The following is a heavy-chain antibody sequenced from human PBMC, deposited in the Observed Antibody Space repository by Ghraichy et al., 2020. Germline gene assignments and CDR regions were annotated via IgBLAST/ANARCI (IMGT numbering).Heavy chain of an antibody. CDR2: IFYSGST. Sequence: TLSLTCAVSGDSIISNNWWSWVRQPPGKGLEWIGEIFYSGSTNYNPSLKSRITISLDKSKNQFSLKMTSVTAADTAVYYCAREIDQLRYFDSWGQGTLVTVSS. V-gene: IGHV4-4*02. D-gene: IGHD2-2*01. CDR3: AREIDQLRYFDS. J-gene: IGHJ4*02. CDR1: GDSIISNNW.